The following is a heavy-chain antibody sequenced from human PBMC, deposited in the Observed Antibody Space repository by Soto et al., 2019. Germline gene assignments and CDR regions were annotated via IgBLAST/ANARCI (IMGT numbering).Heavy chain of an antibody. V-gene: IGHV3-13*04. CDR3: ARGVGAHTGAAFDI. CDR1: GFTFSTYD. CDR2: IGTVAGDT. J-gene: IGHJ3*02. D-gene: IGHD1-26*01. Sequence: EVQLVESGGGLVQPGGSLRLSCAASGFTFSTYDMHWVRQVTGKGLEWVSAIGTVAGDTYYAGSVKGRFTISRENAKNSLYLQMSTLRAGDTAVYDCARGVGAHTGAAFDIWGQGTMVTVSS.